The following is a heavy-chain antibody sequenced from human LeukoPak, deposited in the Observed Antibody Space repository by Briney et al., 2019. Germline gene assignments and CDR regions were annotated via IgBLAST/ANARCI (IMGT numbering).Heavy chain of an antibody. CDR3: AREGRLTTVTKDAFDI. Sequence: NPSETLSLTRTVSGGSISSYYWSWIRQPAGKGLEWIGRIYTSGSTNYNPSLKSRVTMSVDTSKNQFSLKLSSVTAADTAVYYCAREGRLTTVTKDAFDIWGQGTMVTVSS. CDR1: GGSISSYY. J-gene: IGHJ3*02. D-gene: IGHD4-17*01. CDR2: IYTSGST. V-gene: IGHV4-4*07.